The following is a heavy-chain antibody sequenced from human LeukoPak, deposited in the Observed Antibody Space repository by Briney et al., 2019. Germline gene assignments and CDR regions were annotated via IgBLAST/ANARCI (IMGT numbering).Heavy chain of an antibody. Sequence: GGSLRLSCAASGFTFSSYSRTWVRQAPGKGLEWVSSISSSSSYIYYADSVKGRFTISRDNAKNSLYLQMNSLRAEDTAVYYCARESEYYDFWSGTEDYYYMDVWGKGTTVTVSS. CDR1: GFTFSSYS. J-gene: IGHJ6*03. D-gene: IGHD3-3*01. CDR3: ARESEYYDFWSGTEDYYYMDV. V-gene: IGHV3-21*01. CDR2: ISSSSSYI.